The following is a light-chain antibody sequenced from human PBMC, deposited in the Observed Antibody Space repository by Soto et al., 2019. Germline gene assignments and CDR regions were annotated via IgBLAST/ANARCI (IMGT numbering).Light chain of an antibody. Sequence: QSALTQPASVSGSPGQSITISCTGSISNVGSYNLVSWYQHHPGKAPKLLIYEGSKRPSGVSNRFSGSKSGNTASLTISGLQAEDEADYYCCSYDTTLTYVFGAGTKVTVL. CDR2: EGS. J-gene: IGLJ1*01. CDR1: ISNVGSYNL. V-gene: IGLV2-23*01. CDR3: CSYDTTLTYV.